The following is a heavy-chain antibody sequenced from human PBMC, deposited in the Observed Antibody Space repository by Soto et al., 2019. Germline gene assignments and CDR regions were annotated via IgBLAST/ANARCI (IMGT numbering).Heavy chain of an antibody. CDR3: ARVHVDGRYCSSTSCFNNWFDP. V-gene: IGHV1-69*02. CDR1: GGTFSSYT. D-gene: IGHD2-2*01. CDR2: IIPILGIA. Sequence: ASVKVSCKASGGTFSSYTISWVRQAPGQGLEWMGRIIPILGIANYAQKFQGRVTITADKSTSTAYMELSSLRSEDTAVYYCARVHVDGRYCSSTSCFNNWFDPWGQGTLVTVSS. J-gene: IGHJ5*02.